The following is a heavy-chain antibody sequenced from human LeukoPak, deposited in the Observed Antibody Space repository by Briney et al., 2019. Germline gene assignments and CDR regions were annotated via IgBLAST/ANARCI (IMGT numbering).Heavy chain of an antibody. CDR2: ISYDGSNK. D-gene: IGHD3-16*01. CDR1: GFTFSSYA. V-gene: IGHV3-30-3*01. J-gene: IGHJ4*02. Sequence: GGSLRLSCAASGFTFSSYAMSWVRQAPGKGLEWVAVISYDGSNKYYADSVKGRFTISRDNSKNTLYLQMNSLRAEDTAVYYCARETYLYYFDYWGQGTLVTVSS. CDR3: ARETYLYYFDY.